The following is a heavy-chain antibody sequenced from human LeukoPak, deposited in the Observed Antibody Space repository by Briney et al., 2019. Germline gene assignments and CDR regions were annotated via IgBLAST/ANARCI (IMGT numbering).Heavy chain of an antibody. CDR1: GGTFSSYA. CDR3: ARPSNDYWYFDL. V-gene: IGHV1-69*01. J-gene: IGHJ2*01. CDR2: IIPIFGTA. Sequence: GASVKVSCKASGGTFSSYAISWVRQAPGQGLEWMGGIIPIFGTANYARKFQGRVTITVDESTSTAYMELSSLRSEDTAVYYCARPSNDYWYFDLWGRGTLVTVSS.